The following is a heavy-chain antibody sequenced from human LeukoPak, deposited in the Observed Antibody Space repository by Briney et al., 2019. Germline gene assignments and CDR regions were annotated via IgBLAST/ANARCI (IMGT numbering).Heavy chain of an antibody. J-gene: IGHJ4*02. CDR3: ARGAYYYDSSGYYIPSDY. CDR1: GFTFSSYG. D-gene: IGHD3-22*01. V-gene: IGHV3-23*01. CDR2: ISGSGGST. Sequence: GGSLRLSCAASGFTFSSYGMSWVRQAPEKGLEWVSGISGSGGSTYYADSVKGRFTISRDNFKDTLYLQMNSLRAEDTAVYYCARGAYYYDSSGYYIPSDYWGQGTLVTVSS.